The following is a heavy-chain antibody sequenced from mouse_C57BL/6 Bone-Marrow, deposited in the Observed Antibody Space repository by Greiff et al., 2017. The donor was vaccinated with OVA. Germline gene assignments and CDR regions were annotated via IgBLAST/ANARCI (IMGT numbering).Heavy chain of an antibody. CDR2: IDPENGDT. Sequence: EVQVVESGAELVRPGASVKLSCTASGFNIKDDYMHWVKQRPEQGLEWIGWIDPENGDTEYASKFQGKATITADTSSNTAYLQLSSLTSEDTAVYYCTPSDGWAYWGQGTLVTVSA. J-gene: IGHJ3*01. CDR3: TPSDGWAY. CDR1: GFNIKDDY. V-gene: IGHV14-4*01. D-gene: IGHD2-3*01.